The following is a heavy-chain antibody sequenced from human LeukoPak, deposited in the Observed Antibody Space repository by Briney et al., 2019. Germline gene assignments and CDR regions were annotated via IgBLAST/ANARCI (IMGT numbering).Heavy chain of an antibody. J-gene: IGHJ4*02. D-gene: IGHD3-10*01. CDR2: IYYSGST. V-gene: IGHV4-39*07. Sequence: PSETLSLTCTVSGGSISSSSYYWGWIRQPPGKGLEWIGSIYYSGSTYCNPSLKSRVTISVDTSKNQFSLKLSSVTAADTAVYYCARGEAGDYWGQGTLVTVSS. CDR1: GGSISSSSYY. CDR3: ARGEAGDY.